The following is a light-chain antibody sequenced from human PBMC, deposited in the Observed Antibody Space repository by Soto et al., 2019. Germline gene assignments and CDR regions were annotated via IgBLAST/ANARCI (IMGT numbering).Light chain of an antibody. CDR3: AAWDDSRYGVV. CDR2: RSD. J-gene: IGLJ2*01. V-gene: IGLV1-44*01. Sequence: QSVLTQSPSASGTPGQRVIIACSGSSSNIGSNHVNWYRHLPGAAPKLLIFRSDQRPSGGPDRFSGSKSGTTASLAISGLQSGDEADYYCAAWDDSRYGVVFGGGTKLTVL. CDR1: SSNIGSNH.